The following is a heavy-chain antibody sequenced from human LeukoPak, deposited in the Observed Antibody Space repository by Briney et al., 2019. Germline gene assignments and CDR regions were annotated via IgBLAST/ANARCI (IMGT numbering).Heavy chain of an antibody. Sequence: ASVKVSCKASGYTFTSYDINWVRQATGQGLEWMGWMNPNSGNTGYAQKFQGRVTMTRNTSISTAYMELSSLRSEDTAVYYCARAKKQILAYGMDVWGQGTTVTVPS. CDR3: ARAKKQILAYGMDV. CDR2: MNPNSGNT. D-gene: IGHD3-3*01. J-gene: IGHJ6*02. V-gene: IGHV1-8*01. CDR1: GYTFTSYD.